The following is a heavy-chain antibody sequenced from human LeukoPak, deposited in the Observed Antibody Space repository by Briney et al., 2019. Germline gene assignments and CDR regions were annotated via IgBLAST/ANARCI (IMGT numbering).Heavy chain of an antibody. J-gene: IGHJ5*02. D-gene: IGHD2-15*01. CDR2: MNPISGNT. Sequence: ASVKVSCKASEYTFTSYDINWVRQATGQGLEWMGWMNPISGNTVYAQKFQGRVTMTRDTSISTAYMELSSLRSEDTAMCYCARKNYCSGGSCYSRGWFDPWGQGTLVTVSS. V-gene: IGHV1-8*01. CDR1: EYTFTSYD. CDR3: ARKNYCSGGSCYSRGWFDP.